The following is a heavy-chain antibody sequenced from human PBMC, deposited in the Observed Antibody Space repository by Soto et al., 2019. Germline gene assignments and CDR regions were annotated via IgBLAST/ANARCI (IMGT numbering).Heavy chain of an antibody. CDR3: ARWETRRIAFDI. V-gene: IGHV3-66*01. CDR2: IYSGGST. Sequence: GGSLRLSCAASGFTVSSNYMSWVRQAPGKGLEWVSVIYSGGSTYYADSVKGRFTISRDNSKNTLYLQMNSLRAEDTAVYYCARWETRRIAFDIWGQGTMVTVSS. CDR1: GFTVSSNY. D-gene: IGHD1-1*01. J-gene: IGHJ3*02.